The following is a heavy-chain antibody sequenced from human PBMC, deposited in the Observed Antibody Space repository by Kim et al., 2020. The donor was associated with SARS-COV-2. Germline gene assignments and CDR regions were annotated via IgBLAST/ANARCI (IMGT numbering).Heavy chain of an antibody. CDR1: GFTFTNYW. Sequence: GGSLRLSCAASGFTFTNYWIHWVRQIPGKGPVWVSSVGGDGGSRYYADSVKGRFTPSTDHATNMVYLSINSLRVNDTAIYFCTSIFEYWAQGALITVSS. CDR2: VGGDGGSR. CDR3: TSIFEY. D-gene: IGHD3-3*02. V-gene: IGHV3-74*01. J-gene: IGHJ4*02.